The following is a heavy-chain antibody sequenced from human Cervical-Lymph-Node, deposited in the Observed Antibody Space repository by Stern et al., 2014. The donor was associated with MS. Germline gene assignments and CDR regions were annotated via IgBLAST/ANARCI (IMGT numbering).Heavy chain of an antibody. J-gene: IGHJ1*01. CDR3: ANPLPYAN. Sequence: QMQLVQSGAEVKKPGASVKVSCKASGDSFASYPIHWLRQAPGQGPVWMGIVNPTDGRTTYAQTFKGRVTMTRDTSTRTVYMELSSLRPEDTAMYFCANPLPYANWGQGTRVTVSS. CDR1: GDSFASYP. V-gene: IGHV1-46*03. D-gene: IGHD4-17*01. CDR2: VNPTDGRT.